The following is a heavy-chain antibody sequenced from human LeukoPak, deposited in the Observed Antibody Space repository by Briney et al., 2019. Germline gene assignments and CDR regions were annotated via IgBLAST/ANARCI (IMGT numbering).Heavy chain of an antibody. J-gene: IGHJ4*02. Sequence: PGGSLRLSCAASGFAFSNYAMSWVRQAPGQGLEWVSGISGSGGSTYYADSVKGRFTISRDNSNNTLYLQMNSLRAEDTAVYYCARFDYGDYEGYFDYWGQGTLVTVST. D-gene: IGHD4-17*01. CDR2: ISGSGGST. CDR1: GFAFSNYA. V-gene: IGHV3-23*01. CDR3: ARFDYGDYEGYFDY.